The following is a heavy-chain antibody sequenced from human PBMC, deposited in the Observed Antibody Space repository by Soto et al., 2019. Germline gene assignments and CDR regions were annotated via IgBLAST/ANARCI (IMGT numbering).Heavy chain of an antibody. CDR1: GYTLTELS. CDR2: FDPEDGET. J-gene: IGHJ4*02. V-gene: IGHV1-24*01. D-gene: IGHD4-17*01. Sequence: ASVKVSCKVSGYTLTELSMHWVRQAPGKGLEWMGGFDPEDGETIYAQKFQGRVTMTEDTSTDTAYMELSSLRSEDTAVYYCAKVGGDYYYFDYCGQGTLVTVSS. CDR3: AKVGGDYYYFDY.